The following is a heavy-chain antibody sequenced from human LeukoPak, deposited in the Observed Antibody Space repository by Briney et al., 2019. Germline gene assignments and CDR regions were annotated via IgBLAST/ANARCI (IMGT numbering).Heavy chain of an antibody. Sequence: GGSLRLSCVASGFTFEEYGMHWVRQAPGKSLEWVSLISGDGGRTYYADSVKGRFTISRDNSKSALYMVMNSLRTEDTALYYCVKDIQTPDSGMDVWGQGTTVTVSS. J-gene: IGHJ6*02. CDR2: ISGDGGRT. D-gene: IGHD2-15*01. CDR1: GFTFEEYG. V-gene: IGHV3-43*02. CDR3: VKDIQTPDSGMDV.